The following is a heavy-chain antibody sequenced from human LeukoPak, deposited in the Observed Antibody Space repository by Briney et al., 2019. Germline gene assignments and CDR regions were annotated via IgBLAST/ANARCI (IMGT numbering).Heavy chain of an antibody. CDR3: ARENLGRGVIKDYWFDP. CDR2: ISSSSSYI. V-gene: IGHV3-21*01. CDR1: GFTFSSYS. D-gene: IGHD3-10*01. Sequence: GGSLRLSCAASGFTFSSYSMNWVRQAPGKGLEWVSSISSSSSYIYYADSVKGRFTISRDNAKNSLYLQMNSLRAEDTAVYYCARENLGRGVIKDYWFDPWGQGTLVTVSS. J-gene: IGHJ5*02.